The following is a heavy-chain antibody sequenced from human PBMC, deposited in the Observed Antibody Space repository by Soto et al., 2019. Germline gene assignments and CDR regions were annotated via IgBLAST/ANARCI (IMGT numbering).Heavy chain of an antibody. CDR2: IYHSGST. V-gene: IGHV4-30-2*01. CDR3: ARATGYDFWSGYFGFDP. CDR1: GGSISSGGYS. J-gene: IGHJ5*02. D-gene: IGHD3-3*01. Sequence: SETLSLTCAVSGGSISSGGYSWSWIRQPPGKGLEWIGYIYHSGSTYYNPSLKSRVTISVDRSKNQFSLKLSSVTAADTAVYYCARATGYDFWSGYFGFDPWGQGTLVTVSS.